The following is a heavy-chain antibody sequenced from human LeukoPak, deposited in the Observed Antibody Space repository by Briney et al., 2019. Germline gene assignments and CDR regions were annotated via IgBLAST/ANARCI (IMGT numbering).Heavy chain of an antibody. CDR2: TWHDGSNK. J-gene: IGHJ4*02. CDR3: TRDQGDY. CDR1: GFTFSSYG. Sequence: PGGSLRLSCAASGFTFSSYGMHWVRQAPGKGLEWVAVTWHDGSNKYYADSVKGRFTISRDNSKNTLYPQMNSLRAEDTAVYYCTRDQGDYWGQGTLVTVSS. V-gene: IGHV3-33*01.